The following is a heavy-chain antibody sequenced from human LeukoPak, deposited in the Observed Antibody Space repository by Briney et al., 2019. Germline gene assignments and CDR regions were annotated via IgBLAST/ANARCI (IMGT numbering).Heavy chain of an antibody. CDR1: GGSIGTYY. Sequence: SETLSLTCTVSGGSIGTYYWSWIRQSPGKGLEWIGYIYVTGTRYNPYLQSRVTISVDRSRNQFFLEMSSVTAADTAVYYCARHIGGGIEDMDVWGKGTKVIVSS. CDR3: ARHIGGGIEDMDV. CDR2: IYVTGT. V-gene: IGHV4-59*08. J-gene: IGHJ6*03. D-gene: IGHD3-16*02.